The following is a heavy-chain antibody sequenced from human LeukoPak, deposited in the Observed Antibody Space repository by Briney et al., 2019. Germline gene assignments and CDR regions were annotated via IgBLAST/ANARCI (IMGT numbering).Heavy chain of an antibody. V-gene: IGHV3-23*01. CDR1: GFTFSSYA. CDR2: ISGSGGST. Sequence: PGGSLRLSCAASGFTFSSYAMSWVRQAPGKGLEWVTAISGSGGSTHYADSVKGRFTISRDNSKNTLYLQMNSLRAEDTAVYYCANYGSGKDYFDYWGQGTLVTVSS. J-gene: IGHJ4*02. D-gene: IGHD3-10*01. CDR3: ANYGSGKDYFDY.